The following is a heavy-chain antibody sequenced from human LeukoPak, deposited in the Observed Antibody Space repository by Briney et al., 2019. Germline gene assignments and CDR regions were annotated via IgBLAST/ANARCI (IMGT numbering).Heavy chain of an antibody. CDR2: NNPSGGST. V-gene: IGHV1-46*01. D-gene: IGHD2-15*01. J-gene: IGHJ5*02. CDR3: ARGLMVVAATPGWFDP. Sequence: ASVKVSCKASGYTFTSYYMHWVRQAPGQGLEWMGINNPSGGSTSYAQKFQGRVTMTRDTSTSTVYMELSSLRSEDTAVYYCARGLMVVAATPGWFDPWGQGTLVTVSS. CDR1: GYTFTSYY.